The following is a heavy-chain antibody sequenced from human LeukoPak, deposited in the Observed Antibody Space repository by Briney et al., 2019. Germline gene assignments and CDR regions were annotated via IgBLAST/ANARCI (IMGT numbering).Heavy chain of an antibody. Sequence: GGSLRLSCAASGFTFSSYAMRWVRQAPGKGLEWVSAISGSGGSTYYADSVKGRFTISRDNSKNTLYLQMNSLRAEDTAVYYCARDKGDYHTSGSLFVFGGQGTLVTVSS. D-gene: IGHD3-22*01. CDR2: ISGSGGST. CDR3: ARDKGDYHTSGSLFVF. V-gene: IGHV3-23*01. CDR1: GFTFSSYA. J-gene: IGHJ4*02.